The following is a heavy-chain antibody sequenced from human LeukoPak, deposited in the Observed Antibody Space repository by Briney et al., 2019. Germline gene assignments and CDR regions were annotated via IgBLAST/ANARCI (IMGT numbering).Heavy chain of an antibody. CDR2: IRYDGSNK. D-gene: IGHD2-2*01. V-gene: IGHV3-30*02. CDR3: AKDNCSSTSCQMFDY. J-gene: IGHJ4*02. CDR1: GFTFGDYA. Sequence: PGRSLRLSCTASGFTFGDYAMSWVRQAPGKGLEWVAFIRYDGSNKYYADSVKGRFTISRDNSKNTLYLQMNSLRAEDTAVYYCAKDNCSSTSCQMFDYWGQGTLVTVSS.